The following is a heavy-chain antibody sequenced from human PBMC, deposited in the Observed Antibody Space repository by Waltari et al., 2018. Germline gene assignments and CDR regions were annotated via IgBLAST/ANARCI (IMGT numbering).Heavy chain of an antibody. CDR3: ARDRGRVPAATRHYYYGMDV. J-gene: IGHJ6*02. Sequence: QVQLVQSGAEVKKPGASVKVSCKASGYTFTSYDINWVRQATGQGLEWMGWMNPNSGNTGYAQKFQGWVTISVDTSKNQFSLKLSSVTAADTAVYYCARDRGRVPAATRHYYYGMDVWGQGTTVTVSS. CDR1: GYTFTSYD. CDR2: MNPNSGNT. D-gene: IGHD2-2*01. V-gene: IGHV1-8*01.